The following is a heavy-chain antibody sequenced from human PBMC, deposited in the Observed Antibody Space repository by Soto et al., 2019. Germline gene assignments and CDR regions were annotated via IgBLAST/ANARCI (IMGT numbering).Heavy chain of an antibody. CDR3: AVGGIYVSMDL. J-gene: IGHJ6*02. CDR1: GYTFTSYY. Sequence: QVQLVQSGAEVKKPGASVKVSCKASGYTFTSYYMHWVRLAPGQGLEWMGIINPDGGGTNYAQQFQGRVIMTRDTSTSTGYIEMSSLRSEDTAVYYCAVGGIYVSMDLWGQGTTVNVSS. D-gene: IGHD1-20*01. CDR2: INPDGGGT. V-gene: IGHV1-46*01.